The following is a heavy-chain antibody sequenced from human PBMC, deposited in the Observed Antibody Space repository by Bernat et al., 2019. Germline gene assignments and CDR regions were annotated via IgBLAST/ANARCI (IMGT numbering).Heavy chain of an antibody. CDR2: ISDDGSTK. J-gene: IGHJ4*02. Sequence: QVQLVESGGGVVQPGRSLRLSCAASGFTFSSYGMQWVRQAPGKGLEWVAVISDDGSTKHYADSVNGRFTVTRDNSKNTLYLQVKIMRAEDTAVYYCANEKGENYMPLDYWGQGTLVTVSS. D-gene: IGHD1-7*01. CDR3: ANEKGENYMPLDY. V-gene: IGHV3-30*18. CDR1: GFTFSSYG.